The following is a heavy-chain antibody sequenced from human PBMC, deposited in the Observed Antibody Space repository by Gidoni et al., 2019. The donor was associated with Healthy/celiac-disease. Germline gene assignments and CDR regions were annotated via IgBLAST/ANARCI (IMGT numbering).Heavy chain of an antibody. D-gene: IGHD6-19*01. Sequence: QLQLQESGPGLVKPSETLSLTCTVSGGSLSSSSYYWGWIRQPPGKGLEWIGSIYYSGSTYYNPSLKSRVTISVDTSKNQFSLKLSSVTAADTAVYYCARHYETVAGTPVDYWGQGTLVTDSS. CDR3: ARHYETVAGTPVDY. CDR2: IYYSGST. J-gene: IGHJ4*02. V-gene: IGHV4-39*01. CDR1: GGSLSSSSYY.